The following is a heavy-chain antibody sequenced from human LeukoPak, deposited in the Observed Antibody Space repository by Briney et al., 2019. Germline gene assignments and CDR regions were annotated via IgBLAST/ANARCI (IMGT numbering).Heavy chain of an antibody. J-gene: IGHJ4*02. V-gene: IGHV1-3*01. D-gene: IGHD3-22*01. Sequence: ASVKVSCKASGYTFTSYAMHWVRQAPGQRLEWMGWINAGNGNTKYSQKFQGRVTITRDTSASTAYMELSSLRSDDTAVYYCARALYYYDSSGSGYWGQGTLVTVSS. CDR3: ARALYYYDSSGSGY. CDR2: INAGNGNT. CDR1: GYTFTSYA.